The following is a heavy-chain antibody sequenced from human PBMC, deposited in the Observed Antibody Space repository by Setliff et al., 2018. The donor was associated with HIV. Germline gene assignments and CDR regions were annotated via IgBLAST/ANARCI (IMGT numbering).Heavy chain of an antibody. D-gene: IGHD3-3*01. Sequence: PSETLSLTCIVSGVSTSSSSYYWGWIRQPPGKGLEWIGYISYSGSTYYNPSLKSRITISADTSKNHFSLRLTSVTAADTAVYYCARARFWSGYYTGDNYYYMDVWGKGTTVTVSS. CDR1: GVSTSSSSYY. CDR3: ARARFWSGYYTGDNYYYMDV. V-gene: IGHV4-39*02. J-gene: IGHJ6*03. CDR2: ISYSGST.